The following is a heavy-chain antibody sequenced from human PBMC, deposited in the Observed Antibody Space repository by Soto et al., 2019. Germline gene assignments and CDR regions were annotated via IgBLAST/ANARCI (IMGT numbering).Heavy chain of an antibody. CDR2: IYHSGTA. V-gene: IGHV4-38-2*01. CDR1: GYSITSGDS. Sequence: SETLSLTCAVSGYSITSGDSWGWFRQPPGKGLEWIGTIYHSGTAYYNPSLTSRVTISIDTSKHQFSLTLSSVTAADSAVYYCSRGVNLWGQGTMVTVYS. J-gene: IGHJ4*02. CDR3: SRGVNL. D-gene: IGHD2-21*01.